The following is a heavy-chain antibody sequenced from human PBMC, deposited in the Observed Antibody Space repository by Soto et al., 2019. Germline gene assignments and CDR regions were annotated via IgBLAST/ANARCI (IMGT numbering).Heavy chain of an antibody. J-gene: IGHJ4*02. Sequence: EVQLLESGGGLVQPGGSLRLSCAASGFTFSSYAMSWVRQAPGKGLEWVSAISGSGGSPYYADSVKGRFTIARDNSKNTLYLQMNSLRAEDTAVYYCAKARQGAGTYCDSWGQGTLVTVSS. CDR2: ISGSGGSP. CDR3: AKARQGAGTYCDS. V-gene: IGHV3-23*01. CDR1: GFTFSSYA. D-gene: IGHD6-19*01.